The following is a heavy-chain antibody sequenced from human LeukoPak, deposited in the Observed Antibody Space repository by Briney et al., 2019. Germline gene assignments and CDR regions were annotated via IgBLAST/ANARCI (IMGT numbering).Heavy chain of an antibody. D-gene: IGHD6-13*01. V-gene: IGHV1-69*06. CDR2: IIPIFGTV. CDR1: GATFSSYA. Sequence: ASVKVSCKASGATFSSYAISWVRQAPGHGREWMGGIIPIFGTVNYAQKFQGRVTITADKSTSTAYMELSSLRSEDTAVYYCARDQWAAAGPGAFDIWGQGTMVTVSS. CDR3: ARDQWAAAGPGAFDI. J-gene: IGHJ3*02.